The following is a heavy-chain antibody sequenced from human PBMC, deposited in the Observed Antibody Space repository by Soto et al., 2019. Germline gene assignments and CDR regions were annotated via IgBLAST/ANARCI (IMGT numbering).Heavy chain of an antibody. D-gene: IGHD3-10*01. V-gene: IGHV3-9*01. J-gene: IGHJ6*03. CDR1: GFTFDDYA. CDR2: ISWNSGSI. Sequence: PGGSLRLSCAASGFTFDDYAMHWVRQAPGKGLEWVSGISWNSGSIGYADSVKGRFTISRDNAKNSLYLQMNSLRAEDTALYYCAKDQGSAPGSYYYYMDVWGKGTTVTVSS. CDR3: AKDQGSAPGSYYYYMDV.